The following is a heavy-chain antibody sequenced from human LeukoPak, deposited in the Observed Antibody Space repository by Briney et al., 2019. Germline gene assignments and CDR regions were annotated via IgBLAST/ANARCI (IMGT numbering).Heavy chain of an antibody. J-gene: IGHJ4*02. D-gene: IGHD2/OR15-2a*01. CDR1: GFTFSSYS. CDR2: ISSSSSYI. Sequence: GGSLRLSCAASGFTFSSYSMNWVRQAPGKGLEWVSSISSSSSYIYYADSVKGRFTISRDNAKNSLYLQMNSLRAEDTAVYYCARERALLNTFDYWGQGTLVTVSS. V-gene: IGHV3-21*01. CDR3: ARERALLNTFDY.